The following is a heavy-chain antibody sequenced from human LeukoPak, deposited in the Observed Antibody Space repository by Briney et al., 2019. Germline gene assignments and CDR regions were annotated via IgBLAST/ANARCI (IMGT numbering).Heavy chain of an antibody. J-gene: IGHJ6*02. CDR3: ARKRGSKWLYYYYGMDV. D-gene: IGHD5-12*01. Sequence: PGGSLRLSCAASGFTFSSYAMSWVRQAPGKGLEWVSAISGGGGSTYYADSVKGRFTISRDNSKNTLYLQMNSLRAEDTAVYYCARKRGSKWLYYYYGMDVWGQGTTVTVSS. CDR1: GFTFSSYA. CDR2: ISGGGGST. V-gene: IGHV3-23*01.